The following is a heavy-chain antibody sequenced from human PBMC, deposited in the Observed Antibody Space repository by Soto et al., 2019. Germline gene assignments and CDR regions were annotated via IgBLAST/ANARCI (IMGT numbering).Heavy chain of an antibody. CDR1: GFNIKSYY. V-gene: IGHV3-66*01. CDR3: ARVPSTSYHYFDY. Sequence: GGSLIIYCASSGFNIKSYYIRWVLQAPGKGLEWVSVIYSAGSADFADSVKGRFTISRDNSKNTLYLQMSSLRAEDTAVYYCARVPSTSYHYFDYWAREP. J-gene: IGHJ4*02. CDR2: IYSAGSA. D-gene: IGHD2-2*01.